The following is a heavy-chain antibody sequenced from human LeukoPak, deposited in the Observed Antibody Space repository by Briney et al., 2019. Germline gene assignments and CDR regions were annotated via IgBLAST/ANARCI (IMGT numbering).Heavy chain of an antibody. D-gene: IGHD3-9*01. J-gene: IGHJ4*02. CDR2: IYSGGST. CDR3: ARDLGYYDILTGY. V-gene: IGHV3-66*02. Sequence: PGGSLRLSCAASGFTVSSNYMSWVRQAPGKGLEWVSVIYSGGSTYYADSVKGLFTISRDNSKNTLYLQMNSLRAEDTAVYYCARDLGYYDILTGYWGQGTLVTVSS. CDR1: GFTVSSNY.